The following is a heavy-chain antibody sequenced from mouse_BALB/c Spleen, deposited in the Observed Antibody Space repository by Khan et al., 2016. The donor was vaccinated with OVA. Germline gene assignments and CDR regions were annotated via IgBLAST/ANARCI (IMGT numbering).Heavy chain of an antibody. Sequence: QVQLKESGPGLVQPSQSLSITCTVSGFSLNTYGIHRIRQSQGKGLEWLGVIRSGGSTDYNGAFISRLNITKDNSKSQVFFKMNSLQADDTTKYYCARNSYMYDFTYWGQGTLVTVSA. CDR1: GFSLNTYG. CDR3: ARNSYMYDFTY. V-gene: IGHV2-2*01. CDR2: IRSGGST. J-gene: IGHJ3*01. D-gene: IGHD2-14*01.